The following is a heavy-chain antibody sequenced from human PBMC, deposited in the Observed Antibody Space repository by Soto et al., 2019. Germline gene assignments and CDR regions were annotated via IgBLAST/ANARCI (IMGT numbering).Heavy chain of an antibody. CDR3: ATSFGSGSRAFDP. V-gene: IGHV1-69*02. J-gene: IGHJ5*02. Sequence: ASVKVSCKASGDTFNFYTINWVRQAPGLGLEWMGRFNPILSFSNSALKFQGRVTLTADKSTSTAYMVLSSLRSEDTAIYYCATSFGSGSRAFDPWGQGALVTVSS. CDR2: FNPILSFS. CDR1: GDTFNFYT. D-gene: IGHD3-10*01.